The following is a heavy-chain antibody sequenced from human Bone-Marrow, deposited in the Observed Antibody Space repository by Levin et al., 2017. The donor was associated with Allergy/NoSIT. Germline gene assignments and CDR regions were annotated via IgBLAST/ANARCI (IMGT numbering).Heavy chain of an antibody. CDR3: VRDSRCGYSGYDCVSGWD. J-gene: IGHJ4*02. CDR2: INSDGSGT. CDR1: GFTFSTYW. Sequence: PGGSLRLSCAASGFTFSTYWMHWVRQAPGKGLVWVSHINSDGSGTTYADSVKGRFIISRDDAKNTLYLQMNSLTAEDTAVYYCVRDSRCGYSGYDCVSGWDWGQGTLVTVSS. D-gene: IGHD5-12*01. V-gene: IGHV3-74*01.